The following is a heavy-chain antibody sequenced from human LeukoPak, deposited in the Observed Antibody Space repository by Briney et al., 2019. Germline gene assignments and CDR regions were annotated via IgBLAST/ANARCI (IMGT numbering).Heavy chain of an antibody. CDR1: GFTFSSYA. D-gene: IGHD2-8*01. J-gene: IGHJ6*02. CDR2: ISYDGSNK. V-gene: IGHV3-30-3*01. Sequence: GGSLRLSCAASGFTFSSYAIHWVRQAPGKGLEWVAVISYDGSNKYYADSVKGRFTISRDSAKNSLYLQMNSLRAEDTAVYYCARGKMGYYGMDVWGQGTTVTVSS. CDR3: ARGKMGYYGMDV.